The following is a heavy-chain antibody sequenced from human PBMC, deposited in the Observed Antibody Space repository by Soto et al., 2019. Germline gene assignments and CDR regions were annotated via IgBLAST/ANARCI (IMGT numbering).Heavy chain of an antibody. Sequence: QVQLQESGPGLVKPSQTLSLTCSVSGGSINSGGQYWSWIRQPPGKGLEWIVYVYYSGLTHYSPSLKSRVTISIDTSKKQFSLKLNSVTAADTGVYYCARRSPTSYFDPWGQGTLVTVSS. CDR3: ARRSPTSYFDP. CDR2: VYYSGLT. J-gene: IGHJ5*02. CDR1: GGSINSGGQY. D-gene: IGHD1-26*01. V-gene: IGHV4-31*03.